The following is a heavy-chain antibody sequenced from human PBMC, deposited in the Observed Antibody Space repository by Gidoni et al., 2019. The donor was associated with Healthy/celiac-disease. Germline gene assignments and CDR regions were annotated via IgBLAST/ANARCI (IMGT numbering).Heavy chain of an antibody. CDR3: ARRSFGEDDYFDY. D-gene: IGHD3-16*01. CDR1: GGSISSYY. J-gene: IGHJ4*02. CDR2: IYYSGST. V-gene: IGHV4-59*01. Sequence: QVQLQESGPGLVKPSETLSLTCTVSGGSISSYYWSWIRQPPGKGLEWIGYIYYSGSTNYNPSLKSRVTISVDTSKNQFSLKLSSVTAADTAVYYCARRSFGEDDYFDYWGQGTLVTVSS.